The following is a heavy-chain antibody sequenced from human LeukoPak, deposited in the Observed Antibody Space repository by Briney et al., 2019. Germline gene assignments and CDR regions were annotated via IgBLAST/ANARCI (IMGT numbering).Heavy chain of an antibody. D-gene: IGHD3-22*01. CDR2: IGASGGST. J-gene: IGHJ4*02. CDR3: AKKAFGSGYYPFDY. V-gene: IGHV3-23*01. CDR1: GFTFNNYA. Sequence: PGGSLRLSCAASGFTFNNYAMSWVRQAPGKGLEWVSTIGASGGSTWYADSVKGRFTISRDNSKNTLYLQMNSLRAEDTALYYCAKKAFGSGYYPFDYWGQGTLVTVSS.